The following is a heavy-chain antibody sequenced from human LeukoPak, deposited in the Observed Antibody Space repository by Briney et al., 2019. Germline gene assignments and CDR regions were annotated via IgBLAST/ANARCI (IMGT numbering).Heavy chain of an antibody. D-gene: IGHD3-22*01. V-gene: IGHV4-34*09. Sequence: SEALSLTCAVYGGSFSGYYWSWIRQPPGKGLEWIGEINHSGSTNYNPSLKSRVTISVDTSKNQFSLKLSSVAAADTAVYYCARFSTYYDSSGYYRNWYFDLWGRGTLVTVSS. CDR3: ARFSTYYDSSGYYRNWYFDL. CDR2: INHSGST. CDR1: GGSFSGYY. J-gene: IGHJ2*01.